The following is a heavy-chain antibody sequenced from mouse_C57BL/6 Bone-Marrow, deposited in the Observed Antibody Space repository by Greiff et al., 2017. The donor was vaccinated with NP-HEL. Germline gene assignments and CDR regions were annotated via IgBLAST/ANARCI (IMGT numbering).Heavy chain of an antibody. Sequence: VQLQQSGAELARPGASVKLSCKASGYTFTSYGISWVKQRTGQGLEWIGEIYPRSGNTYYNEKFKGKATLTADKSSSTAYMELRSLTSEDSAVYFCARRGSSPYWYFDVWGTGTTVTVSS. CDR3: ARRGSSPYWYFDV. J-gene: IGHJ1*03. CDR1: GYTFTSYG. D-gene: IGHD1-1*01. V-gene: IGHV1-81*01. CDR2: IYPRSGNT.